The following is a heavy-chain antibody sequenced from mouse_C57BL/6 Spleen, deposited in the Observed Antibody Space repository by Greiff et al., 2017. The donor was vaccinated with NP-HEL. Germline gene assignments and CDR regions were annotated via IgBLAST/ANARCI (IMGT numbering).Heavy chain of an antibody. Sequence: QVQLQQSGAELARPGASVKLSCKASGYTFTSYGISWVKQRPGQGLEWIGEIYPRSGNTYYNEKFKGKATLTADKSSSTAYMELRSLTSEDSAVYFCARVEGSGSYAMDYWGQGTSVTVSS. CDR2: IYPRSGNT. CDR3: ARVEGSGSYAMDY. D-gene: IGHD3-2*02. J-gene: IGHJ4*01. V-gene: IGHV1-81*01. CDR1: GYTFTSYG.